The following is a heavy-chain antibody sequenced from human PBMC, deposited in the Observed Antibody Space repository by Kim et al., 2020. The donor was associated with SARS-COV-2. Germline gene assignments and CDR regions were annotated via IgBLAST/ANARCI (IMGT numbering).Heavy chain of an antibody. V-gene: IGHV3-11*06. D-gene: IGHD2-2*01. J-gene: IGHJ4*02. Sequence: VKGRFTISRDTAKNSLYLQMNSLRAEDTAVYYCARGNWGSTSPRHRFDYWGQGTLVTVSS. CDR3: ARGNWGSTSPRHRFDY.